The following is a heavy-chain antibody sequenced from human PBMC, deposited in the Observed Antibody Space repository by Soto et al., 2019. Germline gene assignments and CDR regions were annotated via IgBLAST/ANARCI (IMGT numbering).Heavy chain of an antibody. D-gene: IGHD6-13*01. CDR1: GFTFSSYS. V-gene: IGHV3-48*02. CDR2: ISSSSSTI. Sequence: PGGSLRLSCAASGFTFSSYSMNWVRQAPGKGLEWVSYISSSSSTIYYADSVKGRFTISRDNAKNSLYLQMNSLRDEDTAVYYCAREDSRSWYPHFDYWGQGTLVTVSS. J-gene: IGHJ4*02. CDR3: AREDSRSWYPHFDY.